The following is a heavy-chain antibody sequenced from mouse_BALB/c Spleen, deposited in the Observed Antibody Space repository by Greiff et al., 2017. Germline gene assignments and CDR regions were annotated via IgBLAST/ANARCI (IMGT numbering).Heavy chain of an antibody. CDR3: ARDRRNFDV. CDR1: GYSITSGYY. CDR2: ISYDGSN. J-gene: IGHJ1*01. V-gene: IGHV3-6*02. Sequence: EVQLQESGPGLVKPSQSLSLTCSVTGYSITSGYYWNWIRQFPGNKLEWMGYISYDGSNNYNPSLKNRISITRDTSKNQFFLKLNSVTTEDTATYYCARDRRNFDVWGAGTTVTVSS.